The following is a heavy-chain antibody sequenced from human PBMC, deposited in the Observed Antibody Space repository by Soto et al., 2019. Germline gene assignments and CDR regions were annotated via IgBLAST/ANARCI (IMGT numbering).Heavy chain of an antibody. CDR3: ASISGGSSWYTYSYGMDV. CDR2: IYYSGST. CDR1: GGSISSGGYY. Sequence: PSETLSLTCTVSGGSISSGGYYWSWIRQHPGKGLEWIGYIYYSGSTYYNPSLKSRVTISVDTSKNQFSLKLSSVTAADTAVYYCASISGGSSWYTYSYGMDVWGQGTTVTVSS. V-gene: IGHV4-31*03. J-gene: IGHJ6*02. D-gene: IGHD6-13*01.